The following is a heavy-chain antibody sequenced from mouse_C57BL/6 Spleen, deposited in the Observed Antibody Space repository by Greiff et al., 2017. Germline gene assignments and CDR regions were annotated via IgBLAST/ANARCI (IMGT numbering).Heavy chain of an antibody. J-gene: IGHJ2*01. D-gene: IGHD2-2*01. CDR2: IHPNSGST. Sequence: VQLQQPGAELVKPGASVKLSCKASGYTFTSYWMHWVKQRPGQGLEWIGMIHPNSGSTNYNEKFKSKATLTVDKSSSTAYMQLSSLTSEDSAVYACARGGYDRGPFDYWGQGTTLTVSS. V-gene: IGHV1-64*01. CDR1: GYTFTSYW. CDR3: ARGGYDRGPFDY.